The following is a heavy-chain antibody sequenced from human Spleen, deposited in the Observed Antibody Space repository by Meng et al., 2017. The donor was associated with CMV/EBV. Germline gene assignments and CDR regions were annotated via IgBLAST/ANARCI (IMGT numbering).Heavy chain of an antibody. J-gene: IGHJ4*02. D-gene: IGHD1-26*01. CDR3: ARDSLGSGSYWTHFDY. CDR1: GGTFSSYT. Sequence: SVNVSRKVSGGTFSSYTISWVRQAPGQGLEWMGRIIPILGIANYAQKFQGSVTITADKSSSAAYMELSSLRSEVTAVYYGARDSLGSGSYWTHFDYWGQRTLVTVSS. CDR2: IIPILGIA. V-gene: IGHV1-69*04.